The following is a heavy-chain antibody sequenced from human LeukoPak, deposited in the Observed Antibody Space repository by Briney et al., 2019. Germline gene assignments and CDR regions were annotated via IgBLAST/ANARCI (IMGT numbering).Heavy chain of an antibody. V-gene: IGHV3-53*01. J-gene: IGHJ4*02. Sequence: GGSLRLSCAASGFTVSSNYMSWVRQAPGKGLEWVSVIYGGGSTYYADSVKGRFTISRDNSKNTLYLQMNSLRAEDTAVYYCAREVPATAKYFDYWGQGTLVTVSS. D-gene: IGHD2-21*02. CDR2: IYGGGST. CDR3: AREVPATAKYFDY. CDR1: GFTVSSNY.